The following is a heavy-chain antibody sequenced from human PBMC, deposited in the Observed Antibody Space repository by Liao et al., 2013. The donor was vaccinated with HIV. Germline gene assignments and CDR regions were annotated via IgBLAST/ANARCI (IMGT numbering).Heavy chain of an antibody. Sequence: QVRLQESGPGLVKPSQTLSLTCTVSGDLIRRDNYYWTWIRQPAGKGLEWIGHIYTGMSTTGTTNYNPSLKSRVSISADTSSNHVSLKLTSVTAADTAVYYXARVQWEPAPNWYSDLWGRGTLVHCLL. J-gene: IGHJ2*01. D-gene: IGHD1-26*01. CDR1: GDLIRRDNYY. CDR2: IYTGMSTTGTT. CDR3: ARVQWEPAPNWYSDL. V-gene: IGHV4-61*02.